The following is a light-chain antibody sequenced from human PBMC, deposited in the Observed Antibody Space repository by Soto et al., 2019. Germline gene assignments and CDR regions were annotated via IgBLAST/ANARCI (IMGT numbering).Light chain of an antibody. Sequence: QSALTQPASVSGSPGQSITISCTGTTSDVDGYNYVSWYQQHPGKAPKLMIYEVSDRPSGVSNRFSGSKSGNTASLTISGLQAEDEADYYCSSYTSSSTRIFGTGTKLT. CDR1: TSDVDGYNY. CDR3: SSYTSSSTRI. V-gene: IGLV2-14*01. CDR2: EVS. J-gene: IGLJ1*01.